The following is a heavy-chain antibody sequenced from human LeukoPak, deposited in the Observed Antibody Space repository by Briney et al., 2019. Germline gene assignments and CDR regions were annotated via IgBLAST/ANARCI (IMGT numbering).Heavy chain of an antibody. J-gene: IGHJ4*02. D-gene: IGHD6-13*01. CDR2: IKQDGSEK. V-gene: IGHV3-7*03. Sequence: PGGSLRLSCAASGFTLSGYWMSWVRQAPGKGLEWVANIKQDGSEKYYVDSVKGRFTISRDNAKNSLYLQMNSLRAEDTAVYYCAKDHGSSWRYFDYWGQGTLVTVSS. CDR3: AKDHGSSWRYFDY. CDR1: GFTLSGYW.